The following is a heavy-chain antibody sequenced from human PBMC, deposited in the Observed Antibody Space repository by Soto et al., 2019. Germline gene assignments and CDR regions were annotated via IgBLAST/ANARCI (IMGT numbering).Heavy chain of an antibody. CDR1: GFTFSSYA. V-gene: IGHV3-30-3*01. CDR2: ISYDGSNK. J-gene: IGHJ3*02. CDR3: AKAPPRWVSLDI. D-gene: IGHD6-13*01. Sequence: GGSLRLSCAASGFTFSSYAMHWVRQAPGKGLEWVAVISYDGSNKYYADSVKGRFTISRDNSKNTLYLQMNSLRVEDTAVYYCAKAPPRWVSLDIRCQRSMVTVSS.